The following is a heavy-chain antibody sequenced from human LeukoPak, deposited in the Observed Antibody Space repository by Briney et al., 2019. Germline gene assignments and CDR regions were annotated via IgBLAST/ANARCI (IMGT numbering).Heavy chain of an antibody. J-gene: IGHJ4*02. V-gene: IGHV4-34*01. CDR1: GGSFSGYY. CDR3: ARGVPHYDSSGYYFFDY. CDR2: INHSGST. D-gene: IGHD3-22*01. Sequence: SETLSLTCAVYGGSFSGYYWSWIRQPPGKGLEWIGEINHSGSTNYNPSLKSRVTISVDTSKNQFSPKLSSVTAADTAVYYCARGVPHYDSSGYYFFDYWGQGTLVTVSS.